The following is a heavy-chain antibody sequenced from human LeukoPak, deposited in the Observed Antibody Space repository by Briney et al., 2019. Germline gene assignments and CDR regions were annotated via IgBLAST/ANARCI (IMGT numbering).Heavy chain of an antibody. CDR3: AKEPLPPYDFWSGYWDY. CDR2: ISGSGGST. Sequence: GGSLRLSCAASGFTFSSYAMSWVRQAPGKGLEWVSAISGSGGSTYYADSVKGRFTISRDNSKNTLYLQMNSLRAEDTAVYYCAKEPLPPYDFWSGYWDYWGQGTLVTVSS. D-gene: IGHD3-3*01. J-gene: IGHJ4*02. V-gene: IGHV3-23*01. CDR1: GFTFSSYA.